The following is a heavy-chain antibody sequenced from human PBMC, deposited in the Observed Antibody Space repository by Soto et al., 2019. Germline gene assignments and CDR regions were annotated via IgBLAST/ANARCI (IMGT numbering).Heavy chain of an antibody. D-gene: IGHD5-12*01. J-gene: IGHJ5*02. CDR3: ARQVDYSGYPVSNWFDP. Sequence: SETLSLTCVVSSGSISSTNWWSWVRQPPGRGLEWIGYIYYSGSTYYNPSLKSRVTISVDTSKNQFSLKLSSVTAADTAVYYCARQVDYSGYPVSNWFDPWGQGTLVTVSS. V-gene: IGHV4-4*02. CDR1: SGSISSTNW. CDR2: IYYSGST.